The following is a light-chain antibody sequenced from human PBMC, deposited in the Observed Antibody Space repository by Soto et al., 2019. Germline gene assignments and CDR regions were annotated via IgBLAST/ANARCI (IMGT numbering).Light chain of an antibody. V-gene: IGKV1-5*03. J-gene: IGKJ5*01. Sequence: DIQMTQSPSTLTASVGDRVTITCRASQSVTTWLAWYQQKPGKAPKLLLNKASNLESGLPSRFTGSGSGTEFTLTISSLQSDDLATYYCQQYSTYPITFGQGTRLEIK. CDR1: QSVTTW. CDR3: QQYSTYPIT. CDR2: KAS.